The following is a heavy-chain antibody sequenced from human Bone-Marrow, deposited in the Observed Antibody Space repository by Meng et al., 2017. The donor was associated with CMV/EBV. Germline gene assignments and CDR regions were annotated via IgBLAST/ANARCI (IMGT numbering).Heavy chain of an antibody. Sequence: ASVKVSCKASGYIFSDNYIHWVRQAPGQGLEWMGWINPNSGGTNFAEKFQGRVTMTSDTSISTAYMEVTRLTSDDTAVYYCARVSPGKLELKSRQFFQHWGQGTLVTVSS. D-gene: IGHD1-7*01. CDR1: GYIFSDNY. CDR2: INPNSGGT. CDR3: ARVSPGKLELKSRQFFQH. J-gene: IGHJ1*01. V-gene: IGHV1-2*02.